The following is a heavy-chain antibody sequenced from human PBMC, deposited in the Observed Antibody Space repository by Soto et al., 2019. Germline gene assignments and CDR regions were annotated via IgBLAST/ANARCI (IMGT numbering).Heavy chain of an antibody. J-gene: IGHJ4*02. Sequence: QVQLVQSGAEVKKPGASAKVSCKASGYTFTSCNMHWVRQAPGQGLEWMGMINPSGGSTTYAQKFQGRVTMTRDTSTSTVYMELNSLRSEDTAVYYCARDNRAAVGGNFDYWGQGTLVTVSS. CDR3: ARDNRAAVGGNFDY. CDR1: GYTFTSCN. V-gene: IGHV1-46*01. CDR2: INPSGGST. D-gene: IGHD6-13*01.